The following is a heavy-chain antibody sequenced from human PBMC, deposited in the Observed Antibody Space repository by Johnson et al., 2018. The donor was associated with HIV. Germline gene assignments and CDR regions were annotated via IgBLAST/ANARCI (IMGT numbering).Heavy chain of an antibody. CDR3: LLGQDGGGI. CDR2: INQDGSAK. J-gene: IGHJ3*02. CDR1: GFTVSSNY. D-gene: IGHD3-16*01. Sequence: VQLMESGGGLVKPGGSLRLSCTASGFTVSSNYMSWVRQAPGKGLEWVANINQDGSAKYYVDSVKGRFTISRDNAEKSLFLQMNSLTAEDTAMYYALLGQDGGGIWGQGTMVTVSS. V-gene: IGHV3-7*01.